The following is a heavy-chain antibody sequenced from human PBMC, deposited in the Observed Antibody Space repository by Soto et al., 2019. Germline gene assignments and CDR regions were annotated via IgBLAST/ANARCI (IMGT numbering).Heavy chain of an antibody. CDR2: IIPIFGTA. CDR3: ARNPRYCGWVRYGQRYYYYGMDG. J-gene: IGHJ6*02. Sequence: VKVSCKASGGTFSSYAISWVRQAPGQGLEWMGGIIPIFGTANYAQKFQGRVTITADESTSTAYMELSSLRSEDTAVYYCARNPRYCGWVRYGQRYYYYGMDGWGQGIMVTVSS. V-gene: IGHV1-69*01. D-gene: IGHD2-21*01. CDR1: GGTFSSYA.